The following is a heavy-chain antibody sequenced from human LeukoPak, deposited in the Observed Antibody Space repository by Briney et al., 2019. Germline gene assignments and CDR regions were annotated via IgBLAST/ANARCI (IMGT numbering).Heavy chain of an antibody. Sequence: SVKVSCKASGYTFTSYGISWVRQAPGQGLEWMGWINPNSGGTNYAQKFQGRVTMTRDTSISTAYMELSRLRSDDTAVYYCARDHCSSTSCYTWDYFDYWGQGTLVTVSS. CDR1: GYTFTSYG. D-gene: IGHD2-2*02. J-gene: IGHJ4*02. CDR2: INPNSGGT. V-gene: IGHV1-2*02. CDR3: ARDHCSSTSCYTWDYFDY.